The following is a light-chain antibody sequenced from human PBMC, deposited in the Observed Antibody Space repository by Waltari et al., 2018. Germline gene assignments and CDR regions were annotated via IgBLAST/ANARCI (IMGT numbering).Light chain of an antibody. V-gene: IGLV2-14*03. CDR3: CSYSGSSTSVV. CDR1: NSNVGGFNY. Sequence: QSALTQPASVSGSPGQSITISCTGTNSNVGGFNYVSWYQQHPGKPPKLIIYDVIQRPSGGLVRLSGSKSGNMASLTISGLQADDEADYHCCSYSGSSTSVVLGGGTKLTVL. CDR2: DVI. J-gene: IGLJ2*01.